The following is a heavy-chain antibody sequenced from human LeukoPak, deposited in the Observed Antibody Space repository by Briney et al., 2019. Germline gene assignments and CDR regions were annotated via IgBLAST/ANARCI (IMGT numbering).Heavy chain of an antibody. V-gene: IGHV3-9*01. Sequence: GGSLRLSCAHSGFMFNDYALHWVRQAPGKGLEWVSSISWNSGNMYYVDSVKGRFTISRDNAKNSLSLQMNSLKPEDTALYYCAKGPGLGAGKRYLDLWGRGTLVIVSS. J-gene: IGHJ2*01. D-gene: IGHD6-13*01. CDR1: GFMFNDYA. CDR2: ISWNSGNM. CDR3: AKGPGLGAGKRYLDL.